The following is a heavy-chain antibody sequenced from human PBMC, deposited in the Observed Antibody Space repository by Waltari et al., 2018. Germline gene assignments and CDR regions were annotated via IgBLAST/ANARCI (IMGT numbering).Heavy chain of an antibody. J-gene: IGHJ3*02. D-gene: IGHD3-22*01. Sequence: EVQLVESGGGLVQPGGSLRLSCAATGFTLSDYWICWVRQAPGKGPECLANIKKDGGWEYYVDSVRGRMTISRDNAKNSLYLQMNSLRPEDTAVYYCARDQWFGFDIWGQGTMVTVSS. CDR3: ARDQWFGFDI. V-gene: IGHV3-7*01. CDR2: IKKDGGWE. CDR1: GFTLSDYW.